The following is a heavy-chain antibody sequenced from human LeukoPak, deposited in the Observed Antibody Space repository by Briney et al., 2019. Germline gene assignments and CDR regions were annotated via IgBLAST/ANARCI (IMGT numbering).Heavy chain of an antibody. CDR1: GFTFNSFM. V-gene: IGHV3-64*01. CDR3: AREIAVAGGTNFDY. D-gene: IGHD6-19*01. J-gene: IGHJ4*02. CDR2: ISTSGDST. Sequence: GSLRLSCAGSGFTFNSFMMHWVRQAPGKGLEYVSAISTSGDSTYYVNSVKDRFTISRDNSKNTLYLQMNSLRAEDTAVYYCAREIAVAGGTNFDYWGQGTLVTVSS.